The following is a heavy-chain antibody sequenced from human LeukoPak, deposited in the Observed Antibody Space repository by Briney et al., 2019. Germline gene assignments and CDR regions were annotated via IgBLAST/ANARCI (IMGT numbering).Heavy chain of an antibody. J-gene: IGHJ4*02. CDR2: ISWNSGSI. CDR3: AKLAVAGTIDY. V-gene: IGHV3-9*01. D-gene: IGHD6-19*01. Sequence: GGSLRLSCAASGFTFDDYAIHWVRQAPGKGLEWVSGISWNSGSIGYADSVKGRFTISRDNAKNSLYLQMNSLRAEDTALYYCAKLAVAGTIDYWGQGTLVTVSS. CDR1: GFTFDDYA.